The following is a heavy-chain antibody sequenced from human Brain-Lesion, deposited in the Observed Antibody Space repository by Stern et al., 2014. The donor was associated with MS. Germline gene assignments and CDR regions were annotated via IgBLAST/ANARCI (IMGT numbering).Heavy chain of an antibody. V-gene: IGHV3-74*02. CDR3: ARAHVDTGDWFAP. D-gene: IGHD5-18*01. CDR1: GFTFSTYW. CDR2: INGDGSRT. J-gene: IGHJ5*02. Sequence: EVQLEESGGDLVQPGGSLRLSCTASGFTFSTYWMHWVRQAPGKGLVWVSRINGDGSRTSYADSVKGRFTLSRDNATNTLDVQMNSLRVEDTAVYYCARAHVDTGDWFAPWGQGTLVTVSS.